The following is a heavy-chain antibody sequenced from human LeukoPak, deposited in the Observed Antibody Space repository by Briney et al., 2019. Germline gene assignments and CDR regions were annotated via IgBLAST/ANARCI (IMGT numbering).Heavy chain of an antibody. D-gene: IGHD1-26*01. V-gene: IGHV3-33*01. CDR3: ARGWELLYWYGMDV. CDR2: IWYDGSNK. J-gene: IGHJ6*02. Sequence: GGSLRLSCAASGFIFSSYGMHWVRQAPGKGLEWVAVIWYDGSNKYYADSVKGRFTISRDNSKNTLYRQMNSLRAEDTAVYYCARGWELLYWYGMDVWGQGTTVTVSS. CDR1: GFIFSSYG.